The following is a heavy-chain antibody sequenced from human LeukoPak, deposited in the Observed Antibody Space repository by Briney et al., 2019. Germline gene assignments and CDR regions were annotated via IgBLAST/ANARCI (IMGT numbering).Heavy chain of an antibody. D-gene: IGHD6-13*01. V-gene: IGHV3-53*01. J-gene: IGHJ6*02. CDR3: ARGLQQQQILGDYYYGMDV. CDR1: GFTVSSNY. CDR2: VYSGGST. Sequence: GGSLRLSCAASGFTVSSNYMSWVRQAPGKGLEWVSVVYSGGSTYFADSVKGRFTISRDNSNNTLYLQMNNLRTEDTAVYYCARGLQQQQILGDYYYGMDVWGQGTTVTVSS.